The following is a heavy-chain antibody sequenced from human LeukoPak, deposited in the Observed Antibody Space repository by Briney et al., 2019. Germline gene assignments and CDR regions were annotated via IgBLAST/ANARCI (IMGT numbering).Heavy chain of an antibody. CDR2: IYYSVTT. V-gene: IGHV4-59*01. CDR3: ARGLHAVDY. Sequence: SETLSLTCTVSGGSISSYYWSWIRQPPGKGLEWIGYIYYSVTTNYNPSLKSRVTISVDTSENQFSLKLSSVTAADTAVYYCARGLHAVDYWGQGTLVTVSS. J-gene: IGHJ4*02. CDR1: GGSISSYY. D-gene: IGHD5-24*01.